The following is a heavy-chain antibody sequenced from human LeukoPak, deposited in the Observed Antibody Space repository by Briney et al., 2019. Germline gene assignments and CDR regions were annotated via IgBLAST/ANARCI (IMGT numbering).Heavy chain of an antibody. D-gene: IGHD3-22*01. Sequence: SETLSLTCTVSGGSISSYYWRWIRQPPGKGLEWIGYIYYSGSTNYNPSLKSRVTISVDTSKNQFSLKLSSVTAADTAVYYCARHTPDSSGYYPHWFDPWGQGTLVTVSS. J-gene: IGHJ5*02. CDR1: GGSISSYY. CDR3: ARHTPDSSGYYPHWFDP. CDR2: IYYSGST. V-gene: IGHV4-59*08.